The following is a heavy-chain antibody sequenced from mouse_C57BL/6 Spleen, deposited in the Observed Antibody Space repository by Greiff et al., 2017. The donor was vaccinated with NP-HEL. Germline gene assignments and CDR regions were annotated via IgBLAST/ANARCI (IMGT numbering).Heavy chain of an antibody. J-gene: IGHJ4*01. V-gene: IGHV1-64*01. CDR1: GYTFTSYW. CDR3: ARGDSSGYLYYAMDY. D-gene: IGHD3-2*02. CDR2: IHPTSGST. Sequence: QVQLQQPGAELVKPGASVKLSCKASGYTFTSYWMHWVKQRPGQGLEWIGMIHPTSGSTNYNEKFKSKATLTVDNSSSTAYMQLSSLTSEDSAVYYWARGDSSGYLYYAMDYWGQGTSVTVSS.